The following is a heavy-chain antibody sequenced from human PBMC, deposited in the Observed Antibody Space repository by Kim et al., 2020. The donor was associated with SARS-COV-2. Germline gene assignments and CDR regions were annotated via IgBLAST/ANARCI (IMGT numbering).Heavy chain of an antibody. V-gene: IGHV3-23*01. Sequence: GGSLRLSCAASGFIFRNYGMTRARQTPGKGLEWVSSFTGDGLKHYADSVQGCFTIYSDNTKNMLYLDMNSLRDEDTAEYECGDYHGGGSQFSDWGEGTLV. CDR1: GFIFRNYG. J-gene: IGHJ4*02. CDR3: GDYHGGGSQFSD. D-gene: IGHD3-10*01. CDR2: FTGDGLK.